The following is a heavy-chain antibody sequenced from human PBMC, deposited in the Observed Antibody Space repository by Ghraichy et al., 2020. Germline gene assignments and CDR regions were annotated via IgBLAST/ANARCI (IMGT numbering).Heavy chain of an antibody. CDR1: GFTFSSYA. CDR3: AKSVDSYGLYYYYGMDV. J-gene: IGHJ6*02. D-gene: IGHD5-18*01. V-gene: IGHV3-23*01. CDR2: ISGSGGST. Sequence: GGSLRLSCAASGFTFSSYAMSWVRQAPGKGLEWVSAISGSGGSTYYADSVKGRFTISRDNSKNTLYLQMNSLRAEDTAVYYCAKSVDSYGLYYYYGMDVWGQGTTVTVSS.